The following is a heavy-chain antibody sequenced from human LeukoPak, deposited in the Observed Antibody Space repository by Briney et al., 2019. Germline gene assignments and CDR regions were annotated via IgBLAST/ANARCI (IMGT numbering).Heavy chain of an antibody. Sequence: SETLSLTCTVSGGSISSGSYYWSWIRQPAGKGLEWIGRIYTSGSTNYNPSLKSRVTISVDTSKNQFSLKLSSVTAADTAVYYCARDQEAYCSSTSCYEYYYYMDVWGKGTTVTISS. V-gene: IGHV4-61*02. CDR1: GGSISSGSYY. CDR2: IYTSGST. J-gene: IGHJ6*03. CDR3: ARDQEAYCSSTSCYEYYYYMDV. D-gene: IGHD2-2*01.